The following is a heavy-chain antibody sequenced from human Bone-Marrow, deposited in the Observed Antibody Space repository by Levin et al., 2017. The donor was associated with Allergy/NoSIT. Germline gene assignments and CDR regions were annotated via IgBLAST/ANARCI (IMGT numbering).Heavy chain of an antibody. CDR2: IWYDGSGI. CDR3: ARDRRPHRHFFDS. CDR1: GFTFSSFG. Sequence: QTGGSLRLSCTTSGFTFSSFGMHWVRQAPGRGLEWLAFIWYDGSGIVYGDSVRGRFTISRDNSKNTMYLQLNNLRADDTGVYFCARDRRPHRHFFDSWGQGTLVTVSS. V-gene: IGHV3-33*01. J-gene: IGHJ4*02.